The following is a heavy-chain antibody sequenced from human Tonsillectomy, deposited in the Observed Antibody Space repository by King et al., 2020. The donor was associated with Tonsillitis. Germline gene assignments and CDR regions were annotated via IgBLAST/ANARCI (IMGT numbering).Heavy chain of an antibody. CDR3: ARASGGLSGSYPLNAFDV. V-gene: IGHV3-23*04. CDR1: GFTFSSYA. CDR2: LSGSGSRT. D-gene: IGHD1-26*01. Sequence: VQLVESGGGLVQSGGSLRLSCAASGFTFSSYAMSWVRQAPGKGLEWVSTLSGSGSRTYYADSVKGRLTISRDNSKNTLYLQMSSLRAEETAVYYCARASGGLSGSYPLNAFDVWGQGTMVTVS. J-gene: IGHJ3*01.